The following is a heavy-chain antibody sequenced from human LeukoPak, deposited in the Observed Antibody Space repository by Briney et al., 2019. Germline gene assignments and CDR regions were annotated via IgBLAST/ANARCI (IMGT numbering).Heavy chain of an antibody. V-gene: IGHV3-23*01. CDR1: GLSLNNYA. J-gene: IGHJ4*01. D-gene: IGHD2-21*01. CDR3: AKAPVTSCRGAFCYPFDY. CDR2: SSSSDDGK. Sequence: GGSLRLSCTASGLSLNNYAMSWVRQVPGKGLEWVSASSSSDDGKWYAESVRGRFTISRDTSKNTVYLQKNSLRVEDAGVYYCAKAPVTSCRGAFCYPFDYWGHGTLVTVSS.